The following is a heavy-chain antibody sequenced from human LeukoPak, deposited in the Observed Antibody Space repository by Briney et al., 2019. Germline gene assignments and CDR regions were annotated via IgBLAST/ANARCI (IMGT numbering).Heavy chain of an antibody. Sequence: SETLSLTCAVYGGSFSGYYWSWIRQPPGKGLEWIGEINHSGSTNYNPPLKSRVTISVDTSKNQFSLKLSSVTAADTAVYHCARWKIYYYGMDVWGQGTTVTVSS. D-gene: IGHD1-1*01. J-gene: IGHJ6*02. CDR2: INHSGST. V-gene: IGHV4-34*01. CDR3: ARWKIYYYGMDV. CDR1: GGSFSGYY.